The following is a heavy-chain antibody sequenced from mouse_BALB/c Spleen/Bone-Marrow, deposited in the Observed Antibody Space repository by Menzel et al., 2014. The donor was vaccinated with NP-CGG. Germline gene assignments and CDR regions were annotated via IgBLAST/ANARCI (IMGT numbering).Heavy chain of an antibody. V-gene: IGHV5-17*02. J-gene: IGHJ2*01. Sequence: DVMLVESGGGLVQPGGSRKLSCAASGFTFSSFGMHWVRQAPEKGLEWVAYISSGSSTIYYGDTVMGRFTISRDNPKNTLFLQMTSLRSVDTATYYCVRSGSSSGYFDYWGQGTTLTVSS. CDR3: VRSGSSSGYFDY. D-gene: IGHD1-1*01. CDR2: ISSGSSTI. CDR1: GFTFSSFG.